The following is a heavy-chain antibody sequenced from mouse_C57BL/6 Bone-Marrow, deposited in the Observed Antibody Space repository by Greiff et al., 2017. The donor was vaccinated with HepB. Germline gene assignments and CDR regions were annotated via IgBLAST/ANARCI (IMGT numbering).Heavy chain of an antibody. Sequence: QVQLQQSGPELVKPGASVKISCKASGYAFSSSWMNWVKQRPGKGLEWIGRIYPGDGDTNYNGKFKGKATLTADKSSSTAYMQLSSLTSEDSAVYFCARCDVLCFAYWGQGTLVTVSA. J-gene: IGHJ3*01. V-gene: IGHV1-82*01. CDR3: ARCDVLCFAY. D-gene: IGHD1-1*02. CDR1: GYAFSSSW. CDR2: IYPGDGDT.